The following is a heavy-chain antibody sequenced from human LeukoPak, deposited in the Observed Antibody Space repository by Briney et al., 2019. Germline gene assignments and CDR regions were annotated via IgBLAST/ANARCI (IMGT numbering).Heavy chain of an antibody. J-gene: IGHJ4*02. V-gene: IGHV3-7*01. Sequence: LPGGSLRLSCAASGFTFSSYWMSWVRQAPGKGLEWVANIKQDGSEKYYVDSVKGRFTISRDNAKNSLYLQMNSLRAEDTAVYYCARRRYSGSSQHFDYWVQGTLVTVSS. CDR1: GFTFSSYW. CDR3: ARRRYSGSSQHFDY. CDR2: IKQDGSEK. D-gene: IGHD1-26*01.